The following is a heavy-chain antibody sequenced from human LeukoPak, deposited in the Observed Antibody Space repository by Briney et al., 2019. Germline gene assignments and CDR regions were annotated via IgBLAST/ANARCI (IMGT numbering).Heavy chain of an antibody. D-gene: IGHD1-20*01. J-gene: IGHJ4*02. Sequence: ASLKVSCKASGYTFSNYGMSWVRQAPGQGLECMGWISGSSENTNYAQKVQGRVTMTTDTSTSTAYMELRSLRSDDTAVYYCARGGWTITDYDYWGQGALVTVSS. V-gene: IGHV1-18*04. CDR2: ISGSSENT. CDR1: GYTFSNYG. CDR3: ARGGWTITDYDY.